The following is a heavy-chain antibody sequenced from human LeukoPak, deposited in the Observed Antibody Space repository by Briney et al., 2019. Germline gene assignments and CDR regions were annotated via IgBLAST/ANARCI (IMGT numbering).Heavy chain of an antibody. CDR2: IRYDGSNK. Sequence: QPGGSLRLSCAASGLTFSNYGIHSVRQAPGKGLDWVTFIRYDGSNKYYADSVKGRFTISRDNSKNTLYLQMNGLRPEDTAVYYCAKERGWLVGPFDIWGQGIMVTVSS. V-gene: IGHV3-30*02. J-gene: IGHJ3*02. CDR3: AKERGWLVGPFDI. CDR1: GLTFSNYG. D-gene: IGHD6-19*01.